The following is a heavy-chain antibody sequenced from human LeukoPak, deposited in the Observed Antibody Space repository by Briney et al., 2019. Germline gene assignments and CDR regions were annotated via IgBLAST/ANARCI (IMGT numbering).Heavy chain of an antibody. CDR1: GFTFSSYG. V-gene: IGHV3-33*01. CDR2: IWYDGSNK. CDR3: TTDAPGLNLGY. D-gene: IGHD1-14*01. J-gene: IGHJ4*02. Sequence: PGRSLRLSCAASGFTFSSYGMHWVRQAPGKGLEWVAVIWYDGSNKYYADSVKGRFTISRDNSKNTLYLQMNSLKTEDTAVYYCTTDAPGLNLGYWGQGTLVTVSS.